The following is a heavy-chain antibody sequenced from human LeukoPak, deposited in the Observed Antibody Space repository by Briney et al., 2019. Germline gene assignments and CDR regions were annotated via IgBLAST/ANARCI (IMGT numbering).Heavy chain of an antibody. CDR1: GFTFSSYW. D-gene: IGHD3-3*01. Sequence: GGSLRHSCAASGFTFSSYWMSWVRQAPGKGLEWLANIKQDGSEKYYVDSVKGRFTISRDNAKNSLYLQMNSLRAEDTAVYYCARHNYDFWSVYMDVWGKGTTVTVSS. CDR2: IKQDGSEK. J-gene: IGHJ6*03. V-gene: IGHV3-7*01. CDR3: ARHNYDFWSVYMDV.